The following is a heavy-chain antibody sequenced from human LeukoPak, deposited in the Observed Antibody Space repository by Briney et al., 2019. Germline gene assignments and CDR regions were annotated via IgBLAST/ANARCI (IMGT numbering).Heavy chain of an antibody. J-gene: IGHJ6*02. CDR1: GFTFSSYS. V-gene: IGHV3-21*01. CDR3: AREVGIAAAEDYCMDV. Sequence: GGSLRLSCAASGFTFSSYSMNWVRQAPGKGLEWVSSISSSSSYIYYADSVKGRFTISRDNAKTSLYLQMNSLRAEDTAVYYCAREVGIAAAEDYCMDVWGQGTTVTVSS. CDR2: ISSSSSYI. D-gene: IGHD6-13*01.